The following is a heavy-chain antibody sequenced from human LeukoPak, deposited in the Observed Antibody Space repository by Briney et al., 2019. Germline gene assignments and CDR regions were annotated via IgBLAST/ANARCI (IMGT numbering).Heavy chain of an antibody. CDR2: IKQDESEK. Sequence: GGSLRLSCAASGLTFSSYWMTWIRQAPGKGLEWVANIKQDESEKYYVDSVKGRFTISRDNAKNSLYLQMDSLRAEDTAVYYCARQQLVRGRPFDYWGQGTLVTVSS. CDR3: ARQQLVRGRPFDY. D-gene: IGHD6-13*01. J-gene: IGHJ4*02. V-gene: IGHV3-7*03. CDR1: GLTFSSYW.